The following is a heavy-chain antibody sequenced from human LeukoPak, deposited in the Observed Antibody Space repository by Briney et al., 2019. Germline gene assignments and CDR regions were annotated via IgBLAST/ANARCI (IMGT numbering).Heavy chain of an antibody. V-gene: IGHV4-4*09. Sequence: SETLSLTCTVSGGSISSYYWSWIRQPPGKGLEWIGYNYTSGSTNYNPSLKSRVTISVDTSKNQFSLKLSSVTAADTAVYYCAREPTSGREPTSGRPLDYWGQGTLVTVPS. CDR1: GGSISSYY. D-gene: IGHD5-12*01. J-gene: IGHJ4*02. CDR3: AREPTSGREPTSGRPLDY. CDR2: NYTSGST.